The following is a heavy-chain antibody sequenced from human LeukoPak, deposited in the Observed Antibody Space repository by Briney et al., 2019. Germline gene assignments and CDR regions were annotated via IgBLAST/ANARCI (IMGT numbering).Heavy chain of an antibody. CDR1: GYTFTGYY. CDR3: ASQEMATIAYYFDY. V-gene: IGHV1-2*02. D-gene: IGHD5-24*01. CDR2: INPNSGGT. J-gene: IGHJ4*02. Sequence: ASVKVSCKASGYTFTGYYMHWVRQAPGQGLERMGWINPNSGGTNYAQKFQGRVTMTRDTSISTAYMELSRLRSDDTAVYYCASQEMATIAYYFDYWGQGTLVTVSS.